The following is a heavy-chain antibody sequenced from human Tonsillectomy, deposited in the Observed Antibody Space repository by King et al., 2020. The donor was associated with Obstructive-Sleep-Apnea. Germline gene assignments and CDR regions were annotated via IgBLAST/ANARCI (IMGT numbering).Heavy chain of an antibody. J-gene: IGHJ4*02. V-gene: IGHV4-31*03. CDR3: ARVGDGYDYVWGSYHPFDY. CDR2: IYYSGST. CDR1: GDSISSDGYY. Sequence: MPLQESGPRLVKPSQTLSLACSVSGDSISSDGYYWSWIRLQPGQGLEWIGYIYYSGSTKYNPSLQSRVAISLDTPKNQFSLNLRSVTAADTAVYFCARVGDGYDYVWGSYHPFDYWGQGIPVTVSS. D-gene: IGHD3-16*02.